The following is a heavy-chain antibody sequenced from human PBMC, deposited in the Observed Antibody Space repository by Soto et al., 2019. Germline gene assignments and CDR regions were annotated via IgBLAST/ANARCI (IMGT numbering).Heavy chain of an antibody. CDR2: IYYSGST. D-gene: IGHD4-17*01. CDR3: ARHDYGGFGL. V-gene: IGHV4-39*01. J-gene: IGHJ4*02. CDR1: GGSISRSSYY. Sequence: QLQLQESGPGLVKPSETLSLTCTVSGGSISRSSYYWGWIRQPPGKGLEWIGSIYYSGSTYYNPSLKSRVTIYVATSTNQFSLKLSSVPAAATAVYYSARHDYGGFGLWGQGTLVTVSS.